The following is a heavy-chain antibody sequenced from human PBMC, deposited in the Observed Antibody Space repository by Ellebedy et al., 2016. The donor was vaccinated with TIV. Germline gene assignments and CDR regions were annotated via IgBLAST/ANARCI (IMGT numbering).Heavy chain of an antibody. CDR1: GGSISRTTYY. CDR3: ARQRDLAYDS. D-gene: IGHD3-16*01. J-gene: IGHJ5*01. Sequence: GSLRLXCTVSGGSISRTTYYWGWIRQPPGKGLEWIGSIYYRGTTYYNPSLKSRLIISVDTSKNQFSLNLTSVTAADTAVYYCARQRDLAYDSWGQGILVTVSS. CDR2: IYYRGTT. V-gene: IGHV4-39*01.